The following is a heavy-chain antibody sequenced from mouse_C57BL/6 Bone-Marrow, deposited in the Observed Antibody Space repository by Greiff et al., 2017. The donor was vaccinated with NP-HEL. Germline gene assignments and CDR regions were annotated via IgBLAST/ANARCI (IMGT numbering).Heavy chain of an antibody. CDR3: ARNRLRGDY. D-gene: IGHD3-2*02. V-gene: IGHV1-81*01. CDR1: GYTFTSYG. J-gene: IGHJ2*01. Sequence: VKLVESGAELARPGASVKLSCKASGYTFTSYGISWVKQRTGQGLEWIGEIYPRSGNTYYNEKFKGKATLTADKSSSTAYMELRSLTSEDSAVYFCARNRLRGDYWGQGTTLTVSS. CDR2: IYPRSGNT.